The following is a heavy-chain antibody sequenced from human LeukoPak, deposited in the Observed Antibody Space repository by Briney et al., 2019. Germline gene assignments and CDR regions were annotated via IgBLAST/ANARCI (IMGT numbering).Heavy chain of an antibody. Sequence: SVKVSCKASGYTFTSYDINWVRQATGQGLEWMGWMNPNSGNTGYAQKFQGRVTMTRNTSMSTAYMELSSLRSEDTAVYYCARVQALLWFGELLRYYMDVWGKGTTVTVS. CDR3: ARVQALLWFGELLRYYMDV. J-gene: IGHJ6*03. D-gene: IGHD3-10*01. CDR2: MNPNSGNT. V-gene: IGHV1-8*01. CDR1: GYTFTSYD.